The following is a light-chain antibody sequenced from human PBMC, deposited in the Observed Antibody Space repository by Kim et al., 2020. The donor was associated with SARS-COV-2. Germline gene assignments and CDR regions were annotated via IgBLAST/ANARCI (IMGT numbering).Light chain of an antibody. J-gene: IGKJ1*01. CDR1: QTISSN. CDR3: QQYNDWPWT. V-gene: IGKV3-15*01. Sequence: EIVMTQSPATLSVSPGEGVTISCRASQTISSNLGWYQQKPGQAPRLLIYGASTRATGVPARFSGSGSGTEFTLTISSLQSEDFAVYCCQQYNDWPWTFGQGTKVEI. CDR2: GAS.